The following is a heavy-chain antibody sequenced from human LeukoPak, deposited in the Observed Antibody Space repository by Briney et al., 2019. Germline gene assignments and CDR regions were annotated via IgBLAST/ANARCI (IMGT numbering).Heavy chain of an antibody. Sequence: PSETLSLTCAVYGGSFSGYYWSWIRQPPGKGLEWIGEINHSGSTNYNPPLKSRVTISVDTSKNQFSLKLSSVTAADTAVYYCARSPVVPAALGYYYYGMDVWGKGTTVTVSS. V-gene: IGHV4-34*01. CDR3: ARSPVVPAALGYYYYGMDV. CDR2: INHSGST. D-gene: IGHD2-2*01. J-gene: IGHJ6*04. CDR1: GGSFSGYY.